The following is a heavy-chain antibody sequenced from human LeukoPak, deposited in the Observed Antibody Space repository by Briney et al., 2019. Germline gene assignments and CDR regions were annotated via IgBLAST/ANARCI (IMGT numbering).Heavy chain of an antibody. CDR1: GGSISSYY. CDR3: ARLNKPGWFDP. V-gene: IGHV4-59*12. D-gene: IGHD1-14*01. J-gene: IGHJ5*02. Sequence: PSETLSLTCTVSGGSISSYYWSWIRQPPGKGLEWIGYIYYSGSTNYNPSLKSRVTISIDTSNNQFSLKLISVTAADMAVYYCARLNKPGWFDPWGQGTLVTVSS. CDR2: IYYSGST.